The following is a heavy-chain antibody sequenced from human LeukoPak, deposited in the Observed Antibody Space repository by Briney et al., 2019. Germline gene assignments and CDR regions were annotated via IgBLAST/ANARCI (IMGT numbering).Heavy chain of an antibody. CDR1: GFSFSSFP. CDR2: ISPDGNKK. Sequence: PGGSLRLSCAASGFSFSSFPMHWVRQAPGKGLEWVAVISPDGNKKNYAESVRGRFTISRDNSKNTMYLQMNSLRAEDTAVYYCAKDRRRGSGSDYWGQGTLVTVSS. J-gene: IGHJ4*02. V-gene: IGHV3-30-3*01. D-gene: IGHD3-22*01. CDR3: AKDRRRGSGSDY.